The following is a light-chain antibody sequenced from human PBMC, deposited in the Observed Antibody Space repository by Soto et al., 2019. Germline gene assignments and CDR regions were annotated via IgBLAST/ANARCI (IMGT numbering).Light chain of an antibody. J-gene: IGKJ5*01. CDR3: QQYNNWPFS. V-gene: IGKV1-5*03. CDR2: KAS. CDR1: QTISSW. Sequence: DIQMTQSPSTVSGSVGHRVTITCRASQTISSWLAWYQQKPGKAPKLLIYKASTLKSGVPSRFSGSGSGTEFTLTISGLQSEDFALYFCQQYNNWPFSFGQGTRLEIK.